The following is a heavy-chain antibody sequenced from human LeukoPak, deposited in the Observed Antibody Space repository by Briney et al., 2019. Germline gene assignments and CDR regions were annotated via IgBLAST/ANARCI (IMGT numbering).Heavy chain of an antibody. V-gene: IGHV3-23*01. CDR2: LGARGDT. D-gene: IGHD6-19*01. Sequence: GGSLRLSCVASGFTFSDYAMNWVRQTPGKGLEWLSALGARGDTFYADSVKGRFTISRDNSNNAAHLQMNSLRPDDTAIYYCAKRGPGPVAGSYDYWGQGTPVTVSS. J-gene: IGHJ4*02. CDR3: AKRGPGPVAGSYDY. CDR1: GFTFSDYA.